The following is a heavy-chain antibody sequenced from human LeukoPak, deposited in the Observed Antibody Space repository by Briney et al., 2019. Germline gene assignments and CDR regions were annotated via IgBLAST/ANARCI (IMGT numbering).Heavy chain of an antibody. J-gene: IGHJ4*02. D-gene: IGHD3-16*01. CDR3: ARDGFGTGSN. V-gene: IGHV3-7*03. Sequence: GGSVRLSCAASGLTFSNYCIDWVRQAPGKGLEWVVNIKQDGSEKNYVDSVKGRFIISRDNAKNSLYLQMNTLRADDTAVYYCARDGFGTGSNWGQGTLVTVSS. CDR2: IKQDGSEK. CDR1: GLTFSNYC.